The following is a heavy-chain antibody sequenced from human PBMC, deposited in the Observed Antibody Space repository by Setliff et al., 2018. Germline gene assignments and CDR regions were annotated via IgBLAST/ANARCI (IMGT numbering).Heavy chain of an antibody. Sequence: PSETLSLTCTVSGGSLSGASIRSYYWAWIRQPAGKGLEWIGQIYTSWSTNYNPSLKSRVTISVDRSKNQFSLKLTSVTAADTAVYYCTRGDTSTFWDWGQGTLVTVSS. D-gene: IGHD5-18*01. CDR2: IYTSWST. J-gene: IGHJ4*02. CDR3: TRGDTSTFWD. CDR1: GGSLSGASIRSYY. V-gene: IGHV4-61*10.